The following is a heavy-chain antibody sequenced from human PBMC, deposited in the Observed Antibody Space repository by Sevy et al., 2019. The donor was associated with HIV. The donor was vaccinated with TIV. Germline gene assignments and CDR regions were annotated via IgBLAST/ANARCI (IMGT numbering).Heavy chain of an antibody. V-gene: IGHV3-11*01. CDR3: ARAAGWFDA. CDR1: GFTFNDYN. CDR2: ISTSTSTTTI. Sequence: GGSLRLSCAASGFTFNDYNLSWIRQAPGKGLEWVSYISTSTSTTTIYYADSVKGRFTISRDNAKNSIYLQMNSLRVDDTAVYYCARAAGWFDASGQRTLVTVSS. J-gene: IGHJ5*02.